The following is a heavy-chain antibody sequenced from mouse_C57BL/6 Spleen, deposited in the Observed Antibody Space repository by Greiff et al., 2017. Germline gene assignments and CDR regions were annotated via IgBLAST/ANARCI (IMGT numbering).Heavy chain of an antibody. D-gene: IGHD3-1*01. Sequence: VQLQQSGPELVKPGASVKISCKASGYAFSSSWMNWVKQRPGKGLEWIGRIYPGAGDTNYNGKFKGKATLTADKSSITAYMQLSSLSAVDSSVYCCEGASYYFDYWGQGTTLTVSS. CDR3: EGASYYFDY. V-gene: IGHV1-82*01. CDR1: GYAFSSSW. CDR2: IYPGAGDT. J-gene: IGHJ2*01.